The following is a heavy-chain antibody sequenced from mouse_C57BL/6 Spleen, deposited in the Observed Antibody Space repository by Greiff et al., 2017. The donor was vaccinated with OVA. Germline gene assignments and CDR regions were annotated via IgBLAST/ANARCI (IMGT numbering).Heavy chain of an antibody. V-gene: IGHV1-55*01. CDR1: GYTFTSYW. CDR2: IYPGSGST. J-gene: IGHJ2*01. D-gene: IGHD1-1*01. Sequence: QVQLQQPGAELVKPGASVKMSCKASGYTFTSYWITWVKQRPGQGLEWIGDIYPGSGSTNYNEKFKSKATLTVDTSSSTAYMQLSSLTSEDSAVYYWAREEGITTVVAHFDYWGQGTTLTVSS. CDR3: AREEGITTVVAHFDY.